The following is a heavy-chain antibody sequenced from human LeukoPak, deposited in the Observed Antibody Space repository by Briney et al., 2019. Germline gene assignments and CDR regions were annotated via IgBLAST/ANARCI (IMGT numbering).Heavy chain of an antibody. CDR2: IYYSGST. Sequence: SETLSLTCTVSGGSISSYYWSWIRQPPGKGLEWIGYIYYSGSTNYNPSLKSRVTISVDTSKNQFSLKLSSVTAADTAVYYCARSVVVVPAASAEFDPWGQGTLVTVPS. J-gene: IGHJ5*02. CDR3: ARSVVVVPAASAEFDP. D-gene: IGHD2-2*01. V-gene: IGHV4-59*08. CDR1: GGSISSYY.